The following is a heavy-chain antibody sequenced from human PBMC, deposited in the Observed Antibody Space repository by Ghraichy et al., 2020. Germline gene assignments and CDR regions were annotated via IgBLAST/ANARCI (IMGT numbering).Heavy chain of an antibody. CDR2: ISAYNGNT. Sequence: ASVKVSCKASGYTFTSYGISWVRQAPGQGLEWMGWISAYNGNTNYAQKLQGRVTMTTDTSTSTAYMELRSLRSDDTAVYYCARVGGHVDTANIKYYYYYYCMDVWGQGTTVTVSS. CDR3: ARVGGHVDTANIKYYYYYYCMDV. V-gene: IGHV1-18*04. CDR1: GYTFTSYG. J-gene: IGHJ6*02. D-gene: IGHD5-18*01.